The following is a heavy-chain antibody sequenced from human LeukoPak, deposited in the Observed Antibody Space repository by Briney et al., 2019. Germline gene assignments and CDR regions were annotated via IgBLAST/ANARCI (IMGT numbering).Heavy chain of an antibody. CDR2: ITGSGGNT. D-gene: IGHD4-17*01. Sequence: GGSLRLSCAAPGFTFSSNGMSWVRQAPGKGLEWVSSITGSGGNTYYADSVKGRFTISRDNSKNTLYLQMNSLRADDTAVYYCTKRSSTVTPKTYYFDYWGQGTLVTVSS. V-gene: IGHV3-23*01. CDR3: TKRSSTVTPKTYYFDY. J-gene: IGHJ4*02. CDR1: GFTFSSNG.